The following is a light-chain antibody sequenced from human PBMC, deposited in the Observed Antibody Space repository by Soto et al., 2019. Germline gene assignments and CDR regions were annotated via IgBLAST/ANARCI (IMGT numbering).Light chain of an antibody. CDR2: GNS. V-gene: IGLV1-40*01. CDR3: QSYDSSLSAVV. Sequence: QSALTQPPSVSWAPGQRVTISCTGSSSNIGAGYDVHWYQQLPGTAPKLLIYGNSNRPSGVPDRFSGSKSGTSASLTITPLQAEDEADYYCQSYDSSLSAVVFGGGTKLTVL. CDR1: SSNIGAGYD. J-gene: IGLJ2*01.